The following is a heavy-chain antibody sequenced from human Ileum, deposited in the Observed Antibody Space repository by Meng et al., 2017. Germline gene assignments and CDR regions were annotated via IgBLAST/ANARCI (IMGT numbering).Heavy chain of an antibody. Sequence: VLLQSSGPGLVQPSGILSLTCAVSSGSIYSDTYLGWVRLPPGKGLEWIGQISHSGSTFYNPSLKCRVTMSVDKSKSQFSLMLTSVTAADTAVYYCARHGGYYQGFWGQGTLVTVSS. D-gene: IGHD4-23*01. CDR3: ARHGGYYQGF. CDR2: ISHSGST. J-gene: IGHJ4*02. V-gene: IGHV4-4*02. CDR1: SGSIYSDTY.